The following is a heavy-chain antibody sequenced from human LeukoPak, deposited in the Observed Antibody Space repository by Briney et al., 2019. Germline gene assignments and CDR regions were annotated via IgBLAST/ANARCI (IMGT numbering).Heavy chain of an antibody. V-gene: IGHV4-39*07. CDR2: IYYSGST. Sequence: SETLSLTCTVSGGSISSTSYYWGWLRQPPGKGLEWIGSIYYSGSTYYNPSLESRVTISVDTSKNQFSLKLSSVTAADTAVYYCARANQNYYDSNGFDYWGQGTLVTVSS. J-gene: IGHJ4*02. CDR3: ARANQNYYDSNGFDY. CDR1: GGSISSTSYY. D-gene: IGHD3-22*01.